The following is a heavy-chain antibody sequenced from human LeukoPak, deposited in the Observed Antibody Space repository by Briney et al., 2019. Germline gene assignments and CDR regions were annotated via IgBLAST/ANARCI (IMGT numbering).Heavy chain of an antibody. Sequence: GGSLRLSCAASGFTFSSYAMSWVRQAPGKGLEWVSAISGSGDSTYNADSVKGRFTISRDNSYNTLYLQMNSLRAEDTAAYYCAKGATVTNLNWYFDLWGRGTLVTVSS. CDR2: ISGSGDST. J-gene: IGHJ2*01. CDR1: GFTFSSYA. V-gene: IGHV3-23*01. CDR3: AKGATVTNLNWYFDL. D-gene: IGHD4-17*01.